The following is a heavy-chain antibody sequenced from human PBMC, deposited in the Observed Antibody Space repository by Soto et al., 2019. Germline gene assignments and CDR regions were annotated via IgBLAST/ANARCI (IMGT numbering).Heavy chain of an antibody. V-gene: IGHV3-23*01. CDR2: VTGRSRNR. J-gene: IGHJ3*01. Sequence: EMQLLESGGGLQQPGGSLRLSCAASGFTFNNFAMGWVRQAPGKGLAGVAAVTGRSRNRYYADSVKGRFTVSRNNFENTVYLQMDGLRAEDTAVYYCAKMTPYGGDYRDAFDVWGQGTMVTVAS. CDR1: GFTFNNFA. D-gene: IGHD4-17*01. CDR3: AKMTPYGGDYRDAFDV.